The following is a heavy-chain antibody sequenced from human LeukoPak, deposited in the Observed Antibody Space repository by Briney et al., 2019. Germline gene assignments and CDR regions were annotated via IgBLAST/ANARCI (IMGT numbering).Heavy chain of an antibody. D-gene: IGHD6-13*01. CDR2: INQDGSDK. CDR1: GFTFSTFW. J-gene: IGHJ4*02. CDR3: ANPLYSSSWYRLDY. V-gene: IGHV3-7*01. Sequence: GGSLRLSCAASGFTFSTFWMSWVRQAPGKGLEWVANINQDGSDKFYVDSMKGRFTISRDNAKNSLYLQMNSLRAEDTAMYYCANPLYSSSWYRLDYWGQGTLVTVSS.